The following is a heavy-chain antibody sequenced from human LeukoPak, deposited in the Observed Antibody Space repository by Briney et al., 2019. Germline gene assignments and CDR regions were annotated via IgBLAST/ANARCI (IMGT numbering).Heavy chain of an antibody. CDR1: GFTVSSNY. CDR3: AKNTVVKYLDP. CDR2: IYSGGST. Sequence: PGGSLRLSCAASGFTVSSNYMSWVRQAPGKGLEWVSVIYSGGSTYYADSVKGRFTISRDNSKNTLYLQMNSLRAEDTAVYYCAKNTVVKYLDPWGQGTLVTVSS. V-gene: IGHV3-53*05. J-gene: IGHJ5*02. D-gene: IGHD4-23*01.